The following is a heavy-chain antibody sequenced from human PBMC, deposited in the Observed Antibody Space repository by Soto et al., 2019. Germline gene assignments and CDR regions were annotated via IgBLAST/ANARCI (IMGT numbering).Heavy chain of an antibody. CDR2: ISYDGSNK. V-gene: IGHV3-30-3*01. Sequence: QVQLVESGGGVVQPGRSLRLSCAASGFTFSSYAMHWVRQAPGKGLEWVAVISYDGSNKYYADSVKGRFTICRDNSKNPLYLQMNSLRAEDTAVYYCARVVDRAMSQAGYYYGMDVWGQGTTVTVSS. D-gene: IGHD5-18*01. J-gene: IGHJ6*02. CDR3: ARVVDRAMSQAGYYYGMDV. CDR1: GFTFSSYA.